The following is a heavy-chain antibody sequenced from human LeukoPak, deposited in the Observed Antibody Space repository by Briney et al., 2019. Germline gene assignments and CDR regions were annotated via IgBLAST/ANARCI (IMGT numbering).Heavy chain of an antibody. Sequence: GGSLRLSCAASGFTFSSYWMHWVRQAPGKGLVWVSRINSDGSSTIYADSVKGRFTISRDNAENTLYLQMNSLRAEDTAVYYCARVPGGYSYGDGLLDYWGQGTLVTVSS. CDR2: INSDGSST. CDR3: ARVPGGYSYGDGLLDY. D-gene: IGHD5-18*01. V-gene: IGHV3-74*01. J-gene: IGHJ4*02. CDR1: GFTFSSYW.